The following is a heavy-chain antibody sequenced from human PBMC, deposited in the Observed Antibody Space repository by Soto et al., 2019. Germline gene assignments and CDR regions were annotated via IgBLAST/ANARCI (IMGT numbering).Heavy chain of an antibody. V-gene: IGHV3-23*01. D-gene: IGHD3-10*01. Sequence: GVLRLSCAASGFTFSSYAMSWVRQAPGKGLEWVSAISGSGGSTYHADSVKGRFTISRDNSKNTLYLQMNSLRAEDTAVYYCAKDKQIPWFGELFRWGQGTLVTVSS. CDR1: GFTFSSYA. J-gene: IGHJ4*02. CDR2: ISGSGGST. CDR3: AKDKQIPWFGELFR.